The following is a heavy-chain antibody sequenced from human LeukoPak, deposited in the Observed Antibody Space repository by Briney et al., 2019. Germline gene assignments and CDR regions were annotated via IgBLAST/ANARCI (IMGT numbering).Heavy chain of an antibody. Sequence: PSETLSLTCTVSGGSIGTYYWSWVRQSPGTGLEWIGYIYVTGTRYNPHLQSRVTISVDRSRNQFFLKMTSVTAADTAVYYCARHIGGGIEDMDVWGRGTKVTVSS. CDR1: GGSIGTYY. CDR2: IYVTGT. V-gene: IGHV4-59*08. D-gene: IGHD3-16*02. CDR3: ARHIGGGIEDMDV. J-gene: IGHJ6*03.